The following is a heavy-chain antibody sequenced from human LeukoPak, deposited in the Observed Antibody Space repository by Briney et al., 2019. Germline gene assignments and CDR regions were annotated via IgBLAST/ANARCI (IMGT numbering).Heavy chain of an antibody. D-gene: IGHD3-3*01. Sequence: SETLSLTCAVYGGSFSGYYWSWIRQPPGKGLEWIGEINHSGSTNYNPSLKSRVTISVDTSKNQFSLKLSSVTAADTAVYCCARERRAITIFGVVRSYYFDYWGQGTLVTVSS. CDR2: INHSGST. CDR1: GGSFSGYY. J-gene: IGHJ4*02. CDR3: ARERRAITIFGVVRSYYFDY. V-gene: IGHV4-34*01.